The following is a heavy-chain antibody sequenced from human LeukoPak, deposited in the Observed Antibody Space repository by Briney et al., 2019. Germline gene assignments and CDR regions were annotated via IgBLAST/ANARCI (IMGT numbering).Heavy chain of an antibody. CDR2: MNPNSGNT. Sequence: ASVKVSCKASGYTFTSYDINWVRQATGQGLEWMGWMNPNSGNTGYAQKFQGRVTMTRDTSTSTVYMELSSLRSEDTAVYYCARGTPSLSGDAAFDIWGQGTMVAVSS. D-gene: IGHD7-27*01. CDR3: ARGTPSLSGDAAFDI. CDR1: GYTFTSYD. J-gene: IGHJ3*02. V-gene: IGHV1-8*01.